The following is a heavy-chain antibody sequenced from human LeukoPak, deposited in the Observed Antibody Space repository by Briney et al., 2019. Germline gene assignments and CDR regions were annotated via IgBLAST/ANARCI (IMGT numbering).Heavy chain of an antibody. V-gene: IGHV4-59*01. D-gene: IGHD2-15*01. J-gene: IGHJ4*02. Sequence: PETLSLTCTVSGGSISSYYWSWIRQPPGKGLEWIGYIYYSGSTNYNPSLKSRVTISVDTSKNQFSLKLSSVTAADTAVYYCARATVADYYFDYWGQGTLVTVSS. CDR3: ARATVADYYFDY. CDR1: GGSISSYY. CDR2: IYYSGST.